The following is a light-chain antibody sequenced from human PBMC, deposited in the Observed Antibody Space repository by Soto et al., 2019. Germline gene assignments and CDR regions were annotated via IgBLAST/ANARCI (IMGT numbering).Light chain of an antibody. V-gene: IGLV4-69*01. Sequence: QTVVTQSPSASASLGASVKLTCTLSSGHRSYAIAWHQQQPEKGPRYLMKLNSDGSHSKGDGIPDRFSGSSSGAERYLTISSLQSEDETDYYCQTWGTGIRVFGGGTKLTVL. CDR3: QTWGTGIRV. CDR2: LNSDGSH. J-gene: IGLJ3*02. CDR1: SGHRSYA.